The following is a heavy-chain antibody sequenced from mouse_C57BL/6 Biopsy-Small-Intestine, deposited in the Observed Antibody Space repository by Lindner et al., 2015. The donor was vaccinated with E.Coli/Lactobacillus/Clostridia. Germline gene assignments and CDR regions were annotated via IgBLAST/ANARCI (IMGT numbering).Heavy chain of an antibody. D-gene: IGHD1-1*01. CDR2: IYPGDGDT. V-gene: IGHV1-82*01. Sequence: VQLQESGPELVKPGASVKTSCKASGYAFSSSWMNWVKQRPGKGLEWIGRIYPGDGDTNYNGKFKGKATLTADKSSSTAYMQLSSLTSEDSAVYFCARGITTVEISYYFDYWGQGTTLTVSS. CDR3: ARGITTVEISYYFDY. J-gene: IGHJ2*01. CDR1: GYAFSSSW.